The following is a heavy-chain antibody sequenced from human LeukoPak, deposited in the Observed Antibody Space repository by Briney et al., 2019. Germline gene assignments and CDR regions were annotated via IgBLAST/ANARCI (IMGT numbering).Heavy chain of an antibody. CDR2: INHSGST. D-gene: IGHD2-15*01. CDR1: GGSFSGYY. CDR3: ARGMVVAAATKGFDP. V-gene: IGHV4-34*01. J-gene: IGHJ5*02. Sequence: SETLSLTCAVYGGSFSGYYWSWIRQPPGKGLEWIGEINHSGSTNYNPSLKSRVTISVDTSKNQFSLKLSSVTAADTAVYYCARGMVVAAATKGFDPWGQGTLVTVSS.